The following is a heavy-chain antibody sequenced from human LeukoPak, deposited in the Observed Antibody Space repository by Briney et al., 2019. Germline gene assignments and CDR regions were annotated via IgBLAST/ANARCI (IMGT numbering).Heavy chain of an antibody. CDR2: IIPILGIA. CDR1: GGTFSSYA. V-gene: IGHV1-69*04. D-gene: IGHD3-22*01. Sequence: SVKVSCKASGGTFSSYAISWVRQAPGQGLEWMGRIIPILGIANYAQKFQGRVTITADKSTSTAYMELSSLRSEDTAVYYCAREPLGSSGYPQPFDYSGQGTLVTVSS. CDR3: AREPLGSSGYPQPFDY. J-gene: IGHJ4*02.